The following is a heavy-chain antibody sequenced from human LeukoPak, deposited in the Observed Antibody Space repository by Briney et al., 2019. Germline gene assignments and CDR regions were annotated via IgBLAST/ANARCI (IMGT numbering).Heavy chain of an antibody. CDR1: GFTFGSYS. CDR3: TRDTPWAY. V-gene: IGHV3-21*01. CDR2: ISPSTSYI. Sequence: GGSLRLSCAASGFTFGSYSMNWVRQAPGKGLEWVSSISPSTSYIYYADSVKGRFTISRDNAKNSLYLQMNSLRVEDTAVYFCTRDTPWAYWGQGTLVTVSS. J-gene: IGHJ4*02.